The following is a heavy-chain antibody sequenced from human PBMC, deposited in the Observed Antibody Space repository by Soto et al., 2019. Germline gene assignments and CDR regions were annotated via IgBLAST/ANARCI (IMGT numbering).Heavy chain of an antibody. CDR2: ISDSGRT. CDR3: PRNDSGSNNSDY. J-gene: IGHJ4*02. CDR1: DGSIGSGGYY. Sequence: PSETLSLTCTVSDGSIGSGGYYWSWIRQHPGKGLEWIGYISDSGRTYYNPSLKSRVTISEDTSKNQFSLRLRSVTAAYTAVYFCPRNDSGSNNSDYWGQGTLVTVSS. D-gene: IGHD3-10*01. V-gene: IGHV4-31*03.